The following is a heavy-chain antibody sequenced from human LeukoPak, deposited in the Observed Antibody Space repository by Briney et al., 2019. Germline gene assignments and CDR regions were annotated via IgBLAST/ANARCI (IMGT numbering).Heavy chain of an antibody. D-gene: IGHD3-22*01. J-gene: IGHJ4*02. CDR3: ARSQSFLNYYDRSGYYY. CDR2: ISHNGDTI. Sequence: GGPLRLSCAASGFTFSDYYMSWFRQAPGKGLEWVSYISHNGDTIYYADSVKGRFTVSRDNAKNSLYLQMSSLRADDTALYYCARSQSFLNYYDRSGYYYWGQGTLVTAAS. CDR1: GFTFSDYY. V-gene: IGHV3-11*01.